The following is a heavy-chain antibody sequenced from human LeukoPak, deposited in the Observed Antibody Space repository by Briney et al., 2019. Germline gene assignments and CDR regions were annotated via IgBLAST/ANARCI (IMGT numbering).Heavy chain of an antibody. CDR1: GGSISSYY. CDR2: IYYSGST. CDR3: ARANYINYGVYYYYHMDV. Sequence: SETLSLTCTVSGGSISSYYWSWIRQPPGKGLEWIGYIYYSGSTNYNPSLKSRVTIFVDTSKNQFSMNLNSVTAADTAVYYCARANYINYGVYYYYHMDVWGKGTPVTVSS. J-gene: IGHJ6*03. V-gene: IGHV4-59*12. D-gene: IGHD4-11*01.